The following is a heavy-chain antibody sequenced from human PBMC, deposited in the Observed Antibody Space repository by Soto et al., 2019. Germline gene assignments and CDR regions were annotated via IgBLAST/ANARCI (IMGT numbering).Heavy chain of an antibody. J-gene: IGHJ6*02. V-gene: IGHV1-69*01. CDR3: ASVDGTLVRGGRSSPDEGAV. D-gene: IGHD3-10*01. CDR1: GFTFNNYA. CDR2: IIPAVGTG. Sequence: QVLLVQSGPEVKKPGASVKVSCKASGFTFNNYAINWVRQAPGKGLEWMGGIIPAVGTGNHAQNFQGRVTSTADESTTTAYMELNSLRSEDTAIYYCASVDGTLVRGGRSSPDEGAVWGQGTTVIVSS.